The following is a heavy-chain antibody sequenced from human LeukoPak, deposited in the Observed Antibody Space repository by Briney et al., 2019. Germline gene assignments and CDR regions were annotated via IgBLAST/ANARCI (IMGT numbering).Heavy chain of an antibody. CDR2: ISSSSSYI. CDR3: AREGVGAAFDY. J-gene: IGHJ4*02. V-gene: IGHV3-21*01. CDR1: GFTFSSYS. D-gene: IGHD1-26*01. Sequence: EGSLRLSCAASGFTFSSYSMNWVRQAPGKGLEWVSSISSSSSYIYYADSVKGRFTVSRDNAKNSLYLQMNSLRAEDTAVYYCAREGVGAAFDYWGQGTLVTVSS.